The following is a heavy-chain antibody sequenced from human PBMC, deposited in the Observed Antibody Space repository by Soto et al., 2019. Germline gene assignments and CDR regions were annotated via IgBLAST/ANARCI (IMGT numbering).Heavy chain of an antibody. CDR1: GYTFTSYA. D-gene: IGHD2-2*01. CDR3: ARDKRYCSSTSCYPGMDV. J-gene: IGHJ6*02. CDR2: INAGNGNT. Sequence: ASVKVSCKASGYTFTSYAMHWVRQAPGQRLEWMGWINAGNGNTKYSQKFQGRVTITRDTSASTAYMELSSLRSEDTAVYYCARDKRYCSSTSCYPGMDVWGQGXTVTVSS. V-gene: IGHV1-3*01.